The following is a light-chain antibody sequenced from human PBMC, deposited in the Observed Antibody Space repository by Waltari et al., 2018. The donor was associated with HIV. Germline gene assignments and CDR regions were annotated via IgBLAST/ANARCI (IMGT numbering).Light chain of an antibody. CDR2: EVS. Sequence: QSALTQPASVSGSLGQSITVSCTGPTSDIGASDDVSWYQHLPDKAPTLIIYEVSNRPSGVSHRFSGSKSGNTASLTISGLQSDDESTYFCSSYTAANTILFGGGTKLTVL. CDR3: SSYTAANTIL. V-gene: IGLV2-14*01. CDR1: TSDIGASDD. J-gene: IGLJ2*01.